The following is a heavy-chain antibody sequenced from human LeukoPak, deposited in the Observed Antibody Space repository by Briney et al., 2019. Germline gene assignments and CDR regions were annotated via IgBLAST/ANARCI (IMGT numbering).Heavy chain of an antibody. J-gene: IGHJ2*01. CDR1: GFTLSSYA. Sequence: PGRSLRLSCAASGFTLSSYAMHWVRQAPGKGLEWVAVISYDGSNKYYADSVKGRFTISRDNSKNTLYLQMNSLRAEDTAVYYCARDSYYYDSSGYLPNWYFDLWGRGTLVTVSS. V-gene: IGHV3-30-3*01. D-gene: IGHD3-22*01. CDR2: ISYDGSNK. CDR3: ARDSYYYDSSGYLPNWYFDL.